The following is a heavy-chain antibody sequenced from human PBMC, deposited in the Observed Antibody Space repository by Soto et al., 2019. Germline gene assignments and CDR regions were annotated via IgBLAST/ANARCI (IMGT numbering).Heavy chain of an antibody. V-gene: IGHV3-9*01. Sequence: SLKISCAASGFTFDDYAMHWVRQAPGKGLEWGSGISWNSGSIGYADSVKGRFTISRDNAKNSLYLQMNSLRAEDTALYYCAKDISSVVAATDNWFDPWGQGTLVTVSS. CDR2: ISWNSGSI. D-gene: IGHD2-15*01. J-gene: IGHJ5*02. CDR1: GFTFDDYA. CDR3: AKDISSVVAATDNWFDP.